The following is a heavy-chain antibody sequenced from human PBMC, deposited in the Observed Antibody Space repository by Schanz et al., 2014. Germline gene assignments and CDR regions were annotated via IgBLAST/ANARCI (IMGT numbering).Heavy chain of an antibody. CDR1: GFTFSSYD. J-gene: IGHJ4*02. Sequence: VQLVESGGGVVQPGRSLRLSCAASGFTFSSYDMHWVRQVTGKGLEWVSGIGTAGDTYYPDSVKGRFTISRENAQNSLFLQWNALRAGDTAVNYCARVVGSGWHYFDLWGQGTLVTVSS. V-gene: IGHV3-13*04. CDR2: IGTAGDT. CDR3: ARVVGSGWHYFDL. D-gene: IGHD6-19*01.